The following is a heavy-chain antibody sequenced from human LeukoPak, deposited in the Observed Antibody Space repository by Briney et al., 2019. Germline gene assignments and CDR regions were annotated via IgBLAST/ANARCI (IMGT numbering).Heavy chain of an antibody. D-gene: IGHD6-6*01. CDR1: GFTFSSYA. CDR3: ARFASIAGDY. V-gene: IGHV3-30*04. J-gene: IGHJ4*02. Sequence: PGGSLRLSCAASGFTFSSYAMHWVRQAPGKGLEWVAVISYDGSNKYYADSVKGRFTISRDNSKNTLYLQMNSLRAEDTAVYYCARFASIAGDYWGQGTLVTVSS. CDR2: ISYDGSNK.